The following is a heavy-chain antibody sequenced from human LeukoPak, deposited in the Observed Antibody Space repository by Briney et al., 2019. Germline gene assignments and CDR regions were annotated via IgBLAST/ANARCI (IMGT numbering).Heavy chain of an antibody. CDR3: ARDSGYILTGYFDY. CDR2: ISSSGSTI. J-gene: IGHJ4*02. CDR1: GFTFSSYE. V-gene: IGHV3-48*03. Sequence: GGSLRLSCAASGFTFSSYEMNWVRQAPGKGLEWVSYISSSGSTIYYADSVKGRFTISRDNAKNSLYLQMNSLRAEDTAVYYCARDSGYILTGYFDYWGQGTLVTVSS. D-gene: IGHD3-9*01.